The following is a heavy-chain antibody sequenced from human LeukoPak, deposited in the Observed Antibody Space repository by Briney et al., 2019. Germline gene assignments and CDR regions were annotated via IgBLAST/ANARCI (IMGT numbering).Heavy chain of an antibody. Sequence: GESLKISCEASGYDFTNYWIGWVRQKPGKGLEWMGIIYPGDSNILYSSSFQGQMTISADKSISTAYLQWSSLKASDTAMYYCARLVRGYSYDPFDYWGQGTLVTVSS. CDR2: IYPGDSNI. CDR1: GYDFTNYW. CDR3: ARLVRGYSYDPFDY. V-gene: IGHV5-51*01. D-gene: IGHD5-18*01. J-gene: IGHJ4*02.